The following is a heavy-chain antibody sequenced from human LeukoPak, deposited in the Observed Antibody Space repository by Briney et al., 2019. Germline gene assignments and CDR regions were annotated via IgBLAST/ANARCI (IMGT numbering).Heavy chain of an antibody. J-gene: IGHJ4*02. CDR3: ARAQSDSSGYYYVGDY. D-gene: IGHD3-22*01. V-gene: IGHV3-72*01. Sequence: GGSLRLSCAASGFTLSDYYMDWVRQAPGQGLEWVTRTRKKAKGYTTEYAASVKGRFTISRDDSKNSVDLQMNSLITEDTAVYYCARAQSDSSGYYYVGDYWGQGTLVTVSS. CDR1: GFTLSDYY. CDR2: TRKKAKGYTT.